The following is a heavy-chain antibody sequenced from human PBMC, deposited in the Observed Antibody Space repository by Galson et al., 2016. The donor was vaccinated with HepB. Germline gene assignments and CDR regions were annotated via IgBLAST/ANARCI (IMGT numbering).Heavy chain of an antibody. CDR2: ISSSSSTV. Sequence: SLRLSCAASGFTFSSYSMNWVRQAPGKGLEWVSYISSSSSTVYYADSVKGRFTISRDNAKNTLSLQMNSLRDEGTAVYYCARPPVDGGYSYGPVDHWGQGILVTVS. CDR1: GFTFSSYS. J-gene: IGHJ4*02. V-gene: IGHV3-48*02. CDR3: ARPPVDGGYSYGPVDH. D-gene: IGHD5-18*01.